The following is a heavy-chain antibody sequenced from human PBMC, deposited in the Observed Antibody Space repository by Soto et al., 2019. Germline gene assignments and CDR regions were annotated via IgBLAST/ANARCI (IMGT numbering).Heavy chain of an antibody. Sequence: PGGSLRLSCAASGFTFSSYAMSWVRQAPGKGLEWVSAISVSGGSTYYADSVKGRFTISRDNSKNTLYLQMNSLRAEDTAVYYCAKGEYSSSWYAYYYYGMDVWGQGTTVTVSS. V-gene: IGHV3-23*01. CDR3: AKGEYSSSWYAYYYYGMDV. CDR1: GFTFSSYA. CDR2: ISVSGGST. J-gene: IGHJ6*02. D-gene: IGHD6-13*01.